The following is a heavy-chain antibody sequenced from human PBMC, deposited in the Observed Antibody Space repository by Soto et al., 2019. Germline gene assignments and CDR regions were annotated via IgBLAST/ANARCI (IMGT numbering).Heavy chain of an antibody. Sequence: SETQSLTCAVSSGSIRSSNWWSWVRQPPGKGLEWIGEIYHSGSTNYNPSLKSRVTISVDKSKNQFSLKLSFVTAADTAVYYCARDRSGEFAFDIWGQGTMVTVSS. D-gene: IGHD3-10*01. CDR3: ARDRSGEFAFDI. CDR2: IYHSGST. V-gene: IGHV4-4*02. CDR1: SGSIRSSNW. J-gene: IGHJ3*02.